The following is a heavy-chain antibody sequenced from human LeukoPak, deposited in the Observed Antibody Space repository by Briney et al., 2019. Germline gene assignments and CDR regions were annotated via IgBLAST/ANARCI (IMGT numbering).Heavy chain of an antibody. V-gene: IGHV4-34*01. D-gene: IGHD3-9*01. Sequence: SETLSLTCAVYGGSFSGYYRSWIRQPPGKGLEWIGEINHSGSTNYNPSLKSRVTISVDTSKNQSSLKLSSVTAADTAVYYCARRVLRYFDWSLWGQGTLVTVSS. CDR1: GGSFSGYY. CDR2: INHSGST. CDR3: ARRVLRYFDWSL. J-gene: IGHJ4*02.